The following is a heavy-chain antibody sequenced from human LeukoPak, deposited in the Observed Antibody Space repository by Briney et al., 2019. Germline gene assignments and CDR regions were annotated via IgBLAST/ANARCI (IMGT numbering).Heavy chain of an antibody. V-gene: IGHV1-2*02. J-gene: IGHJ5*02. Sequence: ASVTVSCKASGYTFTGYYIHWVRQAPGQGLEWLGWINPNSGGTNYAQKFQGRVTMTTDTSISTAYMELSRLRSDDTAVYYCARDPMVRGIYNWFDPWGQGTLVTVSS. CDR3: ARDPMVRGIYNWFDP. CDR1: GYTFTGYY. D-gene: IGHD3-10*01. CDR2: INPNSGGT.